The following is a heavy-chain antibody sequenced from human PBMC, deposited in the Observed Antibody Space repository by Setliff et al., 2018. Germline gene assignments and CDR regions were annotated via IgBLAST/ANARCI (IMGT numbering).Heavy chain of an antibody. CDR2: IIPILGIA. Sequence: GASVKVSCKASGGTFSSYAISWVRQAPGQGLEWMGGIIPILGIANYAQKFQGRVTITADESMSTAYMELSSLRSEDTAVYYCARLNYGDYGYWGQGTLVTVSS. D-gene: IGHD4-17*01. J-gene: IGHJ4*02. CDR3: ARLNYGDYGY. CDR1: GGTFSSYA. V-gene: IGHV1-69*10.